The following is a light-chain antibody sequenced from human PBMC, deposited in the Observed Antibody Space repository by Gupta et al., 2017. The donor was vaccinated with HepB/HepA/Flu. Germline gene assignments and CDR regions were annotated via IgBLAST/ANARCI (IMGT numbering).Light chain of an antibody. CDR1: SLRNCY. CDR2: GKN. Sequence: SSALTPDPAVSVALGQTVRITCHVDSLRNCYASWYQQKPGRAPLLVIYGKNNRPSGIPDRFSGSTSLDTASLTITGAQAEDEADYYCNSRDSSGDHLVVFGGGTKVTVL. CDR3: NSRDSSGDHLVV. J-gene: IGLJ2*01. V-gene: IGLV3-19*01.